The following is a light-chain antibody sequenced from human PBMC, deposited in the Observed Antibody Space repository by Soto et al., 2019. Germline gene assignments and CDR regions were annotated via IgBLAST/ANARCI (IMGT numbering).Light chain of an antibody. CDR1: SSNIGSNT. J-gene: IGLJ3*02. CDR2: NNN. Sequence: QSVLIQPSSASGTPGQRVTISCSGSSSNIGSNTIKWYQQFPGTAPKLLIYNNNHRPSGVPDRFSGSKSGTSASLAISGLQSEDEADYYCAAWDDSLNGVLFGGGTKLTVL. V-gene: IGLV1-44*01. CDR3: AAWDDSLNGVL.